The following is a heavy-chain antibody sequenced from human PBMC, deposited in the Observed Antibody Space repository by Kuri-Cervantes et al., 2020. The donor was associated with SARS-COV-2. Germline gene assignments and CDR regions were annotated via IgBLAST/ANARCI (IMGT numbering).Heavy chain of an antibody. CDR3: ARDPDSSGWYAGDAFDI. V-gene: IGHV3-74*01. CDR2: INSDGSST. CDR1: GFSFSSYW. Sequence: CLRPSCAVSGFSFSSYWMHWVRQAPGKGLVWVSRINSDGSSTSYADSVKGRFTISRDNAKNTLYLQMNSLRAEDTAVYYCARDPDSSGWYAGDAFDIWGQGTMVTVSS. D-gene: IGHD6-19*01. J-gene: IGHJ3*02.